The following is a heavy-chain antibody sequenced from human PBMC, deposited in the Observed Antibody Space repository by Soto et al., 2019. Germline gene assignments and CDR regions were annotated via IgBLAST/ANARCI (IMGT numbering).Heavy chain of an antibody. Sequence: SETLSLTCSVSGDSINSDKYYWGWIRQPPGKGLEWIGSTYYRGNTYYNPSLQTRVTISPDKSKSQFSLRLNSVTAADSAVYFCARLEGLATISYYFDFWGQGAQVTVSS. CDR2: TYYRGNT. CDR3: ARLEGLATISYYFDF. V-gene: IGHV4-39*01. D-gene: IGHD3-9*01. CDR1: GDSINSDKYY. J-gene: IGHJ4*02.